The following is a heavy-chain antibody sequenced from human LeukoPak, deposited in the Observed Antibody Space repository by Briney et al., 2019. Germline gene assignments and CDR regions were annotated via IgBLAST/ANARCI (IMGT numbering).Heavy chain of an antibody. CDR3: ARVSTMIVMRAFDI. CDR1: GGSISSGGYY. J-gene: IGHJ3*02. D-gene: IGHD3-22*01. V-gene: IGHV4-31*03. Sequence: PSQTLSLTCTVSGGSISSGGYYWSWIRQHPGKGLEWIGYIYYSGSTYYNPSLKSRVTISVDTSKNQFSLKLSSVTAADTAVYYCARVSTMIVMRAFDIWGQGTMVTVSS. CDR2: IYYSGST.